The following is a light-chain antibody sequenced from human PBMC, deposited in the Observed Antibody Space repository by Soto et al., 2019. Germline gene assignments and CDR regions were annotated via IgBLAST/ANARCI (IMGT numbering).Light chain of an antibody. CDR2: GAS. J-gene: IGKJ1*01. Sequence: ELVLTQSPGTLSLSPGERATLSCRASQSVSSSYLVWYQQKPGQAPRLLIYGASIRAAGIPDRVSGSGSGTDFTLTISRLEPEDFVVFCGQHYRTFGQGTKGEIK. V-gene: IGKV3-20*01. CDR3: QHYRT. CDR1: QSVSSSY.